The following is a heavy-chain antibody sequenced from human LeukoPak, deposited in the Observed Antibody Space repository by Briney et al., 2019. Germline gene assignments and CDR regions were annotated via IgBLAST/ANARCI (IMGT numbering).Heavy chain of an antibody. J-gene: IGHJ4*02. CDR2: ISSSSSYI. CDR1: GFTFSSYS. V-gene: IGHV3-21*01. CDR3: AKDYYGDYYFDY. D-gene: IGHD4-17*01. Sequence: GGSLRLSCAASGFTFSSYSMNWVRQAPGKGLEWVSSISSSSSYIYYADSVKGRFTISRDNAKNSLYLQMNSLRAEDTAVYYCAKDYYGDYYFDYWGQGTLVTVPS.